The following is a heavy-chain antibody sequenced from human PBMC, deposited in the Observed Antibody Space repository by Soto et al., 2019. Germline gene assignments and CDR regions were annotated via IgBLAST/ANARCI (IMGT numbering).Heavy chain of an antibody. CDR1: GGSISSYS. V-gene: IGHV4-59*01. J-gene: IGHJ6*02. CDR3: ARDRWVGGGYYVMDV. Sequence: QVQLQESGPGLVKPSETLSLTCTVSGGSISSYSWSWIRQPPGNGLEWIGYLYHSGSTNYNPSLTSRVSISVDTSKNQFSLNLSSMTAADTAVYYCARDRWVGGGYYVMDVWGQGTTVTVSS. CDR2: LYHSGST. D-gene: IGHD1-26*01.